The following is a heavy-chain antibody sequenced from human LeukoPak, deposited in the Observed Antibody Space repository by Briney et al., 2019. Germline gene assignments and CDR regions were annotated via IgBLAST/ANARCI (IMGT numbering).Heavy chain of an antibody. J-gene: IGHJ4*02. CDR3: AKGTPYSSSWYDDYFDY. D-gene: IGHD6-13*01. Sequence: GGSLRLSCAASGFTLDDYAMHWVRQAPGKGLEWVSGISWNSGSIGYADSVKGRFTISRDNAKNSLYLQMNSLRAEDMALYYCAKGTPYSSSWYDDYFDYWGQGTLVTVSS. CDR2: ISWNSGSI. CDR1: GFTLDDYA. V-gene: IGHV3-9*03.